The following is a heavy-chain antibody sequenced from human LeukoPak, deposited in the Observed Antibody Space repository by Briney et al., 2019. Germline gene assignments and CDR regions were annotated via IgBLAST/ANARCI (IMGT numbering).Heavy chain of an antibody. CDR1: GGFISSYY. CDR3: ARGGYYGSGNDFRFDP. V-gene: IGHV4-59*01. D-gene: IGHD3-10*01. CDR2: IHYTGST. Sequence: SETLSLTCTVSGGFISSYYWSWIRQSPGKGLECIGYIHYTGSTNYNPSLKSRVTISVETSKNQFSLKLKSVTAADTAVYYCARGGYYGSGNDFRFDPWGQGTLVTVSS. J-gene: IGHJ5*02.